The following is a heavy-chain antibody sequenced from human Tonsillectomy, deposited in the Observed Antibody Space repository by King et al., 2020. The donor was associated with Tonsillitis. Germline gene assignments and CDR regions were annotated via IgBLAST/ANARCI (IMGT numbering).Heavy chain of an antibody. Sequence: VQLVESGGGLVQPGRSLRLSCAASGFTFDDYAMHWVRHAPGKGLEWVSGISWNSGSIGYADSVKGRFTISRDNAKNSLYLQMNSLRAEDTALYYCAKDLGVWGSYRSYYFDYWGQGTLVTVSS. CDR3: AKDLGVWGSYRSYYFDY. J-gene: IGHJ4*02. V-gene: IGHV3-9*01. CDR1: GFTFDDYA. CDR2: ISWNSGSI. D-gene: IGHD3-16*02.